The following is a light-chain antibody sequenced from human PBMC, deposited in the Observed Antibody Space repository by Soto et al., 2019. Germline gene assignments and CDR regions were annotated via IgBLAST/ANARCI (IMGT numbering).Light chain of an antibody. CDR2: DVT. CDR1: SSDIGAYNY. Sequence: QSVLTQPASVSGSPGQSITISCTGTSSDIGAYNYVSWYQQHPGKAPKLMIYDVTNRPSGVSIRFPGSKSGNTASLTISGLQAVDEADDYCCSYPSSVTYVFGTGTKLTVL. V-gene: IGLV2-14*01. CDR3: CSYPSSVTYV. J-gene: IGLJ1*01.